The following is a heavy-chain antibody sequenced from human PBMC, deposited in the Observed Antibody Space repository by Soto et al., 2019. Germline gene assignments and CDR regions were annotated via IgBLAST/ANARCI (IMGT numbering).Heavy chain of an antibody. CDR3: ARGGAGIAVAGTPFDY. J-gene: IGHJ4*02. CDR2: ISYDGSNK. CDR1: GFTFSSYA. D-gene: IGHD6-19*01. V-gene: IGHV3-30-3*01. Sequence: QVQLVGSGGGVVQPGRSLRLSCAASGFTFSSYAMHWVRQAPGKGLEWVAVISYDGSNKYYADSVKGRFTISRDNSKNTLYLQMNSLRAEDTAVYYCARGGAGIAVAGTPFDYWGQGTLVTVSS.